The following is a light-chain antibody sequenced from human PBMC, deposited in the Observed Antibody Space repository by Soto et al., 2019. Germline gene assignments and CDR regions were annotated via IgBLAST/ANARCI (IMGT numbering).Light chain of an antibody. CDR2: DVS. Sequence: QSALTQPRSVSGSPGQSVTISCTGTSSDAGGYKYVSWYHQHPGKVPNLIIYDVSERPSGVPDRVSGSKSGNTASLSISGLQAEDEADYYCCSYAGSYTVLFGGGTKLTVL. CDR1: SSDAGGYKY. J-gene: IGLJ2*01. CDR3: CSYAGSYTVL. V-gene: IGLV2-11*01.